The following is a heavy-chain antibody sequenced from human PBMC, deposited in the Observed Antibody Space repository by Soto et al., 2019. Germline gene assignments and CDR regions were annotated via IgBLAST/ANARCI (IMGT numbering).Heavy chain of an antibody. V-gene: IGHV4-30-2*01. D-gene: IGHD1-26*01. J-gene: IGHJ3*02. CDR2: IYHSGTT. CDR1: GGSVSSGDFS. CDR3: ARSRSWDGLDI. Sequence: QLRLQESGSGLVKPSQTLSLTCAVSGGSVSSGDFSWCWIRQPPGKGQEWVGYIYHSGTTYYHPSLKSRLTISLDRSNNQFSLKVTSVTAADTAVYFCARSRSWDGLDIWGQGAMVTVSS.